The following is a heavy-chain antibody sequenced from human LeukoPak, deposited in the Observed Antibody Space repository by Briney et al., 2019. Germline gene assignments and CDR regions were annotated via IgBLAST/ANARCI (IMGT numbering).Heavy chain of an antibody. Sequence: GGSLRLSCAASGFIFSDYGMHWVRQAPGKGLEWVSVIWDDGNMEDYADSVKGRFTISRDNLKNILYLQMNSLRAEDTAIYYCVRIEAEAGTPFESWGQGTLVT. CDR2: IWDDGNME. CDR3: VRIEAEAGTPFES. CDR1: GFIFSDYG. V-gene: IGHV3-33*01. D-gene: IGHD6-19*01. J-gene: IGHJ4*02.